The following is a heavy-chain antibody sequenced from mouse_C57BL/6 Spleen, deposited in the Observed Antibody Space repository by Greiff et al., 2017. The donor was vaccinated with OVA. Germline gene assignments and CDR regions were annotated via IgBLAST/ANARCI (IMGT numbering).Heavy chain of an antibody. D-gene: IGHD2-3*01. CDR2: ISSGSSTI. J-gene: IGHJ2*01. CDR1: GFTFSDYG. Sequence: EVKLMESGGGLVKPGGSLKLSCAASGFTFSDYGMHWVRQAPEKGLEWVAYISSGSSTIYYADTVKGRFTISRDNAKNTLFLQMTSLRSEDTAMYYCARERGYSHYFDYWGQGTTLTVSS. V-gene: IGHV5-17*01. CDR3: ARERGYSHYFDY.